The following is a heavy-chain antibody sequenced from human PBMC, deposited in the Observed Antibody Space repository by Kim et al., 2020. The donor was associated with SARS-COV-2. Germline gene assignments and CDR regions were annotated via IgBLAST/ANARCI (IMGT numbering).Heavy chain of an antibody. D-gene: IGHD3-9*01. CDR1: GFTFNSYG. CDR2: IWYDGSKT. Sequence: GGSLRLSCAASGFTFNSYGMHWVRQAPGKGLEWVAVIWYDGSKTHYGDSVKGRFTISRDNSKSTVYLQMNSLRAEDTAVYYCAREGGDILTKYSPFDYWGPGTLGTLSS. CDR3: AREGGDILTKYSPFDY. J-gene: IGHJ4*02. V-gene: IGHV3-33*01.